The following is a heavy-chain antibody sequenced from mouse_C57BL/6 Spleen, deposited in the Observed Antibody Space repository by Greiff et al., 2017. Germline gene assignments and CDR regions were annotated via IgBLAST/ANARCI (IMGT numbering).Heavy chain of an antibody. J-gene: IGHJ1*03. CDR1: GYTFTSYW. CDR3: ARSPDGYYVYFDV. V-gene: IGHV1-52*01. Sequence: VQLQQSGAELVRPGSSVKLSCKASGYTFTSYWMHWVKQRPIQGLEWIGNIDPSDSETHYNQKFKDKATLTVDKSSSTAYMQLSSLTSEDSAVYYCARSPDGYYVYFDVWGTGTTVTVSS. CDR2: IDPSDSET. D-gene: IGHD2-3*01.